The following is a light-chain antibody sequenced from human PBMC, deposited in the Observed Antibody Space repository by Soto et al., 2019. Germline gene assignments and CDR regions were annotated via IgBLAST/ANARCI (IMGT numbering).Light chain of an antibody. CDR2: EAS. CDR1: QGISSY. V-gene: IGKV1-9*01. J-gene: IGKJ4*01. CDR3: QQLNSYPLT. Sequence: IHLIHSPSSLSASVGDRVTITCRASQGISSYLAWYQQKPGKAPKLLIYEASTLQSGVPSRFSGTGSETDFTLTISSLQPEDFATYYCQQLNSYPLTFGGGTKVDIK.